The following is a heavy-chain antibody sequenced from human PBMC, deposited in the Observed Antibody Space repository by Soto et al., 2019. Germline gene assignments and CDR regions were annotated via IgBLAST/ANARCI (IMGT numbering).Heavy chain of an antibody. CDR2: IKQDGSEK. CDR3: ARDYFDSSGYYPRFDY. V-gene: IGHV3-7*04. J-gene: IGHJ4*02. Sequence: EVPLVESGGGLVQPGGSLRLSCAASGFTFTSYWMSWVRQAPGKGLEWVANIKQDGSEKYYVDSVKGRFTISRDNANNSLYLQLRSLRAEETAVYYCARDYFDSSGYYPRFDYWGQGTLVTVSS. D-gene: IGHD3-22*01. CDR1: GFTFTSYW.